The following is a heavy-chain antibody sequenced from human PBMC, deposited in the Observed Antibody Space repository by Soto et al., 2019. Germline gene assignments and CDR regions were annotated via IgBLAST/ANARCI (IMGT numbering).Heavy chain of an antibody. CDR1: GFTFSSYS. CDR3: ARVSGLGYGVFDAFDI. J-gene: IGHJ3*02. D-gene: IGHD4-17*01. Sequence: GGSLRLSCAASGFTFSSYSMNWVRQAPGKGLEWVSSISSSSSYIYYADSVKGRFTISRDNAKNSLYLQMNSLRAEDTAVYFCARVSGLGYGVFDAFDIWGQGTMVTVSS. V-gene: IGHV3-21*01. CDR2: ISSSSSYI.